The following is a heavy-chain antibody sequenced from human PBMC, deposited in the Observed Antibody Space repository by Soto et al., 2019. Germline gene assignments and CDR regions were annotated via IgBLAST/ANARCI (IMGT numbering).Heavy chain of an antibody. V-gene: IGHV1-69*01. J-gene: IGHJ4*02. D-gene: IGHD6-19*01. CDR1: GGTFSNFA. CDR2: IIAIFGAA. CDR3: ARGGYSSGWDI. Sequence: QVQLVQSGAEVKKPGSSVKVSCKASGGTFSNFAVSWVRQAPGQGLEWMGGIIAIFGAAHYPQQFQGRVTITTDESTATAYMELSSLRPEDTAVYYCARGGYSSGWDIWGQGTLITVSS.